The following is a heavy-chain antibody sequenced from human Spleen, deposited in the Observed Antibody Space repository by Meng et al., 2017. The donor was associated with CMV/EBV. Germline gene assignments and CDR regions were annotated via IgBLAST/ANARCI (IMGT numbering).Heavy chain of an antibody. CDR3: ARDTNYLTY. CDR1: GDSISRSAHY. D-gene: IGHD2-8*01. CDR2: IYYSGST. Sequence: SETLSLTCTVSGDSISRSAHYWGWIRQPPGKGLEWIGSIYYSGSTYYSPSLKSRVTISIDTSKNQFSLRLNSVTAADTAVYYCARDTNYLTYWGQGKLVTVSS. J-gene: IGHJ4*02. V-gene: IGHV4-39*07.